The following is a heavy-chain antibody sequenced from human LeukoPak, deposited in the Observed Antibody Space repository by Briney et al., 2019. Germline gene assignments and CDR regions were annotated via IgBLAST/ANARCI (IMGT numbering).Heavy chain of an antibody. D-gene: IGHD2-2*01. CDR3: AKATYSTSPGYYFDS. J-gene: IGHJ4*02. Sequence: GRSLTLSCAASGFTFDDYAMHGVRQAPGQGPEWVSSVSWNSGIIAYADSVKGRFTISRDKAKNSLYLQMNSLRAEDTAFYYCAKATYSTSPGYYFDSWGQGNLVTVSS. CDR2: VSWNSGII. V-gene: IGHV3-9*01. CDR1: GFTFDDYA.